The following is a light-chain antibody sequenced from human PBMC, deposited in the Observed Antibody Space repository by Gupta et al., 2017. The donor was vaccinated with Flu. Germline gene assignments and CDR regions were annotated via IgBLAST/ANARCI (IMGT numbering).Light chain of an antibody. CDR3: HQYYTPSPHT. CDR1: QILLCSSHNKSY. Sequence: KSSQILLCSSHNKSYIAAYQQKQGQHATLLIYWASTREAGVPDGFSGSRAGTDVFLLTSSRLAYDVSVDYCHQYYTPSPHTFGLGTKLEI. CDR2: WAS. V-gene: IGKV4-1*01. J-gene: IGKJ2*01.